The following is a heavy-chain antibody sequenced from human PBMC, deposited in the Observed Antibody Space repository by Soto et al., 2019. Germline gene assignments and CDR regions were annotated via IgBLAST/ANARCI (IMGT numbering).Heavy chain of an antibody. J-gene: IGHJ4*02. V-gene: IGHV3-48*01. CDR1: GFTFGTYS. CDR2: ISSSSSTI. CDR3: ASGLGICSAGSCSR. Sequence: EVQLVESGGGLVQPGGSLRLSCAASGFTFGTYSMNWVRQAPGKGLEWVSYISSSSSTIYYTDSVKGRFTISRDNAKNSLYLQINSLRVEDTAVYYCASGLGICSAGSCSRWGQGTLVTVSS. D-gene: IGHD2-15*01.